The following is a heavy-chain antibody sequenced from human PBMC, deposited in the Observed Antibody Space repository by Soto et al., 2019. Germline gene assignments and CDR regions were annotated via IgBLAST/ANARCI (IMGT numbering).Heavy chain of an antibody. CDR3: ARLNSRTYSSSWPTLFDY. Sequence: SETLSLTCTVSGGSISSGGYYWSWIRQHPGKGLEWIGYIYYSGSTYYNPSLKSRVTISVDTSKNQFSLKLSSVTAADTAVYYCARLNSRTYSSSWPTLFDYWGQGTLVTVSS. J-gene: IGHJ4*02. V-gene: IGHV4-31*03. D-gene: IGHD6-13*01. CDR2: IYYSGST. CDR1: GGSISSGGYY.